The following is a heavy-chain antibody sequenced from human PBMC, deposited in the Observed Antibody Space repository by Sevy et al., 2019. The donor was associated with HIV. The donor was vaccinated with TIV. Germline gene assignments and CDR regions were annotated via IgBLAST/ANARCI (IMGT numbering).Heavy chain of an antibody. CDR1: GFTFRRYY. V-gene: IGHV3-7*01. CDR3: AGVRDDSSGQGFQH. D-gene: IGHD3-22*01. Sequence: GGSLRLSCVASGFTFRRYYMSWVRQAPGKGLEWVANIKQDGSEKYYVDSVKGRFTISRDNAKNSLYLHMNSLRAEDTAVYSCAGVRDDSSGQGFQHWGQGTLVTVSS. J-gene: IGHJ1*01. CDR2: IKQDGSEK.